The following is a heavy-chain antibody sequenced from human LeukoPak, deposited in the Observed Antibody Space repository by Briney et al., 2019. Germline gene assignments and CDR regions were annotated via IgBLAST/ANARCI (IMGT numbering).Heavy chain of an antibody. CDR3: ARGKSSSWYVY. CDR1: GYTFTDYY. J-gene: IGHJ4*02. CDR2: INSNSGGT. D-gene: IGHD6-13*01. V-gene: IGHV1-2*02. Sequence: ASVKVSCKASGYTFTDYYMHWVRQAPGQGLEWMGWINSNSGGTNYAQKFQGRVTMTRDTSISTAYMEVNRLRSDDTAVYYCARGKSSSWYVYWGQGTLVTVSS.